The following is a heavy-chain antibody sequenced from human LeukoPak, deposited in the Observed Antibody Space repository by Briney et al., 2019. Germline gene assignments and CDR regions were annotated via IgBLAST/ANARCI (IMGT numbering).Heavy chain of an antibody. D-gene: IGHD6-13*01. CDR3: ARHYSSSIAATGIGNY. J-gene: IGHJ4*02. CDR1: GGTFSSYA. Sequence: ASVKVSCKASGGTFSSYAISWVRQAPGQGLEWMGIINPSGGSSNYIQKFQGRVTMTKDTSTSTVYMELSSLRSEDTAVYYCARHYSSSIAATGIGNYWGQGTLVTVSS. CDR2: INPSGGSS. V-gene: IGHV1-46*01.